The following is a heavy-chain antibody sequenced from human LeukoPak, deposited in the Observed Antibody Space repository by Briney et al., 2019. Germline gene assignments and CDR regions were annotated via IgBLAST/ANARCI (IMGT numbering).Heavy chain of an antibody. Sequence: GGSLRLSCAASGFTFNTYAMSWVRQAPGKGLEWVSGISGSGGSTDYADSVKGRFTISRDNSKNTLYLQMNSLRAEDTAVYYCAKDYRFGELLFDYWGQGTLVTVSS. V-gene: IGHV3-23*01. D-gene: IGHD3-10*01. CDR2: ISGSGGST. CDR3: AKDYRFGELLFDY. J-gene: IGHJ4*02. CDR1: GFTFNTYA.